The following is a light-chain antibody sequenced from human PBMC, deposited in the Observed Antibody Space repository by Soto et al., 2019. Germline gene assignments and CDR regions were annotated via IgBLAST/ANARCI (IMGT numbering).Light chain of an antibody. CDR1: QSLLHSNGYNY. CDR2: LGS. J-gene: IGKJ1*01. CDR3: MQALQTRTWT. V-gene: IGKV2-28*01. Sequence: DLVMTQSPLSLPVTPGEPASISCRSSQSLLHSNGYNYLDWYLQKPGQSPQLLIYLGSNRASGVPDRFSGSGSGTDFTLKISRVEAEDVGVYYCMQALQTRTWTFGQGTKVEIK.